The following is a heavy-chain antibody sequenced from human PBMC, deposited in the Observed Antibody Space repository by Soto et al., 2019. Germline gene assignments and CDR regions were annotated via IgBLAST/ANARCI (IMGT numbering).Heavy chain of an antibody. Sequence: GGSLRLSCAASGLTFSSYGMHWVRQAPGKGLEWVAVISYDGSNKYYADSVKGRFTISRDNSKNTLYLQMNSLRAEDTAVYYCAKGVPLDYWGQGTLVTVSS. V-gene: IGHV3-30*18. J-gene: IGHJ4*02. CDR1: GLTFSSYG. CDR2: ISYDGSNK. CDR3: AKGVPLDY.